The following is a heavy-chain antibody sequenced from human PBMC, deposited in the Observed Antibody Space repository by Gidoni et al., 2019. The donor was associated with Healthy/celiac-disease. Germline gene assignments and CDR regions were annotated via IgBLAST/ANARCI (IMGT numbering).Heavy chain of an antibody. CDR2: ISYDGSNK. D-gene: IGHD3-22*01. V-gene: IGHV3-30*01. Sequence: QVQLVESGGGVVRPGRSLRLSCAASGFTFSRYAMHWVRQGPGKGLEGVAVISYDGSNKYYADSVKGRFTISRDNSKNTLYLQMNSLRAEDTAVYYCAREAYYYDSSGYYELHALDIWGQGTMVTVSS. CDR1: GFTFSRYA. CDR3: AREAYYYDSSGYYELHALDI. J-gene: IGHJ3*02.